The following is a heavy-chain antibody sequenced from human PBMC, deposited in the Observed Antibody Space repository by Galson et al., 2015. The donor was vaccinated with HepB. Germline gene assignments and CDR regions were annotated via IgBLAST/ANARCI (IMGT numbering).Heavy chain of an antibody. Sequence: SLRLSCAASGFTFSSYSMNWVRQAPGKGLEWVSYISSSSSTIYYADSVKGRFTISRDNAKNSLYLQMNSLRDEDTAVYYCARQEIGIRFLESIDYWGQGTLVTVSS. J-gene: IGHJ4*02. CDR2: ISSSSSTI. CDR3: ARQEIGIRFLESIDY. CDR1: GFTFSSYS. D-gene: IGHD3-3*01. V-gene: IGHV3-48*02.